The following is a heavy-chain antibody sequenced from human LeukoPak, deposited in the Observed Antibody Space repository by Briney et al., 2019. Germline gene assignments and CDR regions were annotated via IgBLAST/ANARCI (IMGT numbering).Heavy chain of an antibody. J-gene: IGHJ4*02. D-gene: IGHD1-26*01. CDR3: AREFVSFEGATQFDY. CDR2: INPNSGGT. CDR1: GYTFTSYG. Sequence: ASVKVSCKASGYTFTSYGISWVRQAPGQGLEWMGWINPNSGGTNYAQKFQGRVTMTRDTSISTAYMELSRLRSDDTAVYYCAREFVSFEGATQFDYWGQGTLVTVSS. V-gene: IGHV1-2*02.